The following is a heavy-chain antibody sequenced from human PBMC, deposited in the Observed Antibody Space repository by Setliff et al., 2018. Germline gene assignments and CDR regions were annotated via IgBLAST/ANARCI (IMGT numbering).Heavy chain of an antibody. Sequence: PSETLSLTCTVFGGSISSYYWSWIRQPPGKELEWMAYVYYTGDTYYNPSLKSRISISIDTSKNQFSLNLISVTAADTAVYYCAGSQGSGGYYSNSPYYFHYWGQGTLVTAPQ. CDR3: AGSQGSGGYYSNSPYYFHY. D-gene: IGHD3-10*01. CDR2: VYYTGDT. CDR1: GGSISSYY. J-gene: IGHJ4*02. V-gene: IGHV4-59*03.